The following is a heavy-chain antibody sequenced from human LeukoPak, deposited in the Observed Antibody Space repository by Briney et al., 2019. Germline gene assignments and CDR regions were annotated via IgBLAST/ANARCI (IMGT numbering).Heavy chain of an antibody. CDR1: GYSFTTYW. Sequence: GESLKISCQGSGYSFTTYWIGWVRQMSGKGLEWMGIINPGDSDTRYSPSFQGQVTISADNSISTAYLQWSSLKASDTAMYYCARRRDLYSGSYYPFDYWGQGTLVTVSS. J-gene: IGHJ4*02. V-gene: IGHV5-51*01. D-gene: IGHD1-26*01. CDR2: INPGDSDT. CDR3: ARRRDLYSGSYYPFDY.